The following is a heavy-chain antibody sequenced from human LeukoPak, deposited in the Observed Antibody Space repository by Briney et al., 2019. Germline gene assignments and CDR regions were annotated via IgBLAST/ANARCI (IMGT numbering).Heavy chain of an antibody. CDR1: GYDFDNER. V-gene: IGHV5-51*01. Sequence: GESLKISCEASGYDFDNERIGWVRQLSGKGLEWMGMIYAADSHTTYSPSFQGRVTMSVDQSISTAYLQLSSLQASDTAVYYCAGLTPGHFYFDSWGQGSLVTVSS. CDR2: IYAADSHT. D-gene: IGHD3-3*02. J-gene: IGHJ4*02. CDR3: AGLTPGHFYFDS.